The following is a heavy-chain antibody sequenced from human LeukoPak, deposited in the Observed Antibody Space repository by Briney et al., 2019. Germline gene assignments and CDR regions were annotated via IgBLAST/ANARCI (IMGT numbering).Heavy chain of an antibody. CDR2: ISSSGSTI. V-gene: IGHV3-48*03. J-gene: IGHJ4*02. CDR3: ARALGAPNSDY. Sequence: GGSLRLSCAASGFTFSSYEMNWVRQAPGKGLEWVSYISSSGSTIYYADSVKGRFTISRDNAKNSLFLQMNSLRAEDTAVYYCARALGAPNSDYWGQGTLVTVSS. D-gene: IGHD3-16*01. CDR1: GFTFSSYE.